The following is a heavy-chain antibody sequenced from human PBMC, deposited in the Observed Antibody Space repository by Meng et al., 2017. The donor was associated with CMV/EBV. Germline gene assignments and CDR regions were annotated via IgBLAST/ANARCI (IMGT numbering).Heavy chain of an antibody. CDR2: MNPNSGNT. J-gene: IGHJ6*02. CDR1: GYTFTSYD. Sequence: ASVKVSCKASGYTFTSYDINWVRQATGQGLEWMGWMNPNSGNTGYAQKFQGRVTITRNTSISTAYMELSSLRSEDTAAYYCARGEGFDCSSTSCYIYYYYYYGMDVWGQGTTVTVSS. D-gene: IGHD2-2*02. CDR3: ARGEGFDCSSTSCYIYYYYYYGMDV. V-gene: IGHV1-8*03.